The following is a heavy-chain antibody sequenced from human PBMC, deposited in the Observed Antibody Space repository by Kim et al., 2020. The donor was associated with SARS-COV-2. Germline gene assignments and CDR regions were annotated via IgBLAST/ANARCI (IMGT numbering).Heavy chain of an antibody. J-gene: IGHJ6*02. CDR2: INTNTGNP. CDR1: GYTFTSYA. D-gene: IGHD2-8*01. Sequence: ASVKVSCKASGYTFTSYAMNWVRQAPGQGLEWMGWINTNTGNPTYAQGFTGRFVFSLDTSVSTAYLQISSLKAEDTAVYYCARRYCTNGVCYKLPYYYYYGMEVWGQGTTVTVSS. V-gene: IGHV7-4-1*02. CDR3: ARRYCTNGVCYKLPYYYYYGMEV.